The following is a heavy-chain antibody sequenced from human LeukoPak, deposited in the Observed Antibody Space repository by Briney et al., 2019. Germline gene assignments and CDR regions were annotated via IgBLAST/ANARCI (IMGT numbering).Heavy chain of an antibody. CDR2: IYTSGST. Sequence: SETPSLTCTVSGGSISSYYWSWIRQPAGKGLEWIGRIYTSGSTNYNPSLKSRVTMSVDTSKNQSSLKLSSVTAADTAVYYCARSVYSYGTYYFDYWGQGTLVTVSS. CDR3: ARSVYSYGTYYFDY. J-gene: IGHJ4*02. D-gene: IGHD5-18*01. CDR1: GGSISSYY. V-gene: IGHV4-4*07.